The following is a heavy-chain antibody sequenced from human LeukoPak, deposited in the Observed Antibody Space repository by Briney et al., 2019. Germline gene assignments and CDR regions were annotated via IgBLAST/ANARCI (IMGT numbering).Heavy chain of an antibody. Sequence: PGGSLRLSCAVSGFTVINNYMSWVRQAPGKGLEWVSEIYSGGSTDYADSVRGRFTISRDNSKNTLHLQMNSLRAEDTAVYYCAAPAVGHGGYFRHWSQGTLLTVSS. CDR3: AAPAVGHGGYFRH. CDR2: IYSGGST. D-gene: IGHD6-13*01. V-gene: IGHV3-53*01. CDR1: GFTVINNY. J-gene: IGHJ1*01.